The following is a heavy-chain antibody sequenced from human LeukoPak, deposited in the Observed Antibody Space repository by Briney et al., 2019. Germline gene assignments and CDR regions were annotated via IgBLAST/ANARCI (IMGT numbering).Heavy chain of an antibody. J-gene: IGHJ5*02. V-gene: IGHV3-7*04. CDR3: ARDMIILQS. D-gene: IGHD3-16*01. CDR2: IKQDGSEK. CDR1: GFIFSNYW. Sequence: GGSLRLSCSASGFIFSNYWMTWVRQAPGKGLEWVANIKQDGSEKYYVDAVKGRFTISRDNAKKSLYLQMNSLRAEDTAVYFCARDMIILQSWGQGTLVTVSS.